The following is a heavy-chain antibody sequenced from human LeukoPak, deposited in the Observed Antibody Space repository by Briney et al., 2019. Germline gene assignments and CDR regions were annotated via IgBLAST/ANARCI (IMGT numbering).Heavy chain of an antibody. D-gene: IGHD2-15*01. CDR2: VNPNSGGT. Sequence: ASVKVSCKASGYTFTGYYMHWVRQAPGQGLEWMGRVNPNSGGTNYAQKFQGRVTMTRDTSISTAYMELSRLRSDDTAAYYCARGRAARNQNWFDPWGQGTLVTVSS. CDR3: ARGRAARNQNWFDP. V-gene: IGHV1-2*06. J-gene: IGHJ5*02. CDR1: GYTFTGYY.